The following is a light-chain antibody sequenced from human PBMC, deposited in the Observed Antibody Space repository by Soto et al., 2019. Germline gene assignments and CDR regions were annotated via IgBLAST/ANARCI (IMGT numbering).Light chain of an antibody. V-gene: IGLV2-14*03. CDR3: ISFTRSNSYV. CDR2: DVS. J-gene: IGLJ1*01. Sequence: QSALTQPASVSGSPGQSITISCTGTSSDVGAYNYVSWYQQHPGKVPKLMIYDVSDRPSGVSNRFSGSKSGNTASLTISGLQAEDEADYYCISFTRSNSYVFGTETKLTVL. CDR1: SSDVGAYNY.